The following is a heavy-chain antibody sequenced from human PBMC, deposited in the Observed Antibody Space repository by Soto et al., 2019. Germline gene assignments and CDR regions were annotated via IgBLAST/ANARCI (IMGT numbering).Heavy chain of an antibody. CDR1: GFTVSSNY. CDR2: IYSGGST. J-gene: IGHJ6*03. D-gene: IGHD4-17*01. Sequence: GGSLRLSCAASGFTVSSNYMSWVRQAPGKGLEWVSVIYSGGSTYYADSVKGRFTISRHNSKNTLYLQMNSLRAEDTAVYYCARTGDYEQYYYYYMDVWGKGTTVTVSS. CDR3: ARTGDYEQYYYYYMDV. V-gene: IGHV3-53*04.